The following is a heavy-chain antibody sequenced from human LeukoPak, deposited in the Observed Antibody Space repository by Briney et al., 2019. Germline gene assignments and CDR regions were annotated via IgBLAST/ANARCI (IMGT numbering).Heavy chain of an antibody. CDR3: VRDRTKYCSSTSCPLDY. J-gene: IGHJ4*02. CDR2: INPNSGGT. CDR1: GYTFTGYY. D-gene: IGHD2-2*01. V-gene: IGHV1-2*02. Sequence: GASVKVSCKASGYTFTGYYMHWVRQAPGQGLEWMGWINPNSGGTNYAQKFQGRDTMTRDTSISTAYMELSRLRSDDTAVYYCVRDRTKYCSSTSCPLDYWGQGTLVTVSS.